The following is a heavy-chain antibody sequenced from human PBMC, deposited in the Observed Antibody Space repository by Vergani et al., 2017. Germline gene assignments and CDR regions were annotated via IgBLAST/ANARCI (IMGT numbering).Heavy chain of an antibody. CDR2: IYYSGST. Sequence: QVQLQESGPGLVKPSQTLSLTCTVSGGSISSGGYYWSWIRQHPGKGLEWFGYIYYSGSTYYNPSLKSRVTISVDTSKNQFSLKLSSVTAADTAVYYCARALRRGYGDYVDYWGQGTLVTVSS. CDR3: ARALRRGYGDYVDY. CDR1: GGSISSGGYY. V-gene: IGHV4-31*03. D-gene: IGHD4-17*01. J-gene: IGHJ4*02.